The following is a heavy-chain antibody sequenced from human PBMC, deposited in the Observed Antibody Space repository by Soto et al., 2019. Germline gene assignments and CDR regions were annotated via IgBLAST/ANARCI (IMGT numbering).Heavy chain of an antibody. Sequence: QVLLQQWGAGLLKPSETLSLTCAVNGGPFSGYYWSWIRQPPGKGLEWIGEMNPGVSSNYNPSLKSRVTGSVDTAKKQCSRKLTAVTAGDTAVYYCARGIRRGRVGNWLNSWGQGTLVTVSS. V-gene: IGHV4-34*01. CDR3: ARGIRRGRVGNWLNS. J-gene: IGHJ5*01. CDR1: GGPFSGYY. CDR2: MNPGVSS. D-gene: IGHD3-10*01.